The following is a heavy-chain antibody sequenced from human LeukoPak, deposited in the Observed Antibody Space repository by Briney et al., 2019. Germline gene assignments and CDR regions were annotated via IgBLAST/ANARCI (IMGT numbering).Heavy chain of an antibody. Sequence: GGSLRLSCAVSGFTSSGDWMHWVRQAPGKGLVWVSRSKNDGSSTSYADSVKGRFTISRDNANNTLYLQMNSLRAEDTAVYYCARELPRIGGQTDASDIWGQGTMVTVS. V-gene: IGHV3-74*01. CDR3: ARELPRIGGQTDASDI. D-gene: IGHD3-16*01. J-gene: IGHJ3*02. CDR2: SKNDGSST. CDR1: GFTSSGDW.